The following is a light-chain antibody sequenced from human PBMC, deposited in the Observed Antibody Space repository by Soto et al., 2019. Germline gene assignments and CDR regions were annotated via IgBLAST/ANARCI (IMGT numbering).Light chain of an antibody. J-gene: IGLJ2*01. Sequence: QSALAQPASVSGSHGQSITISCTGTSSDVGGYNYVSWYPQHPGKAPKLMIYDVSNRPLGVPNRFSGSKSGNTASLTSSGLQAEDEADYYCSSYTTSSTVLFGGGTKLTVL. CDR3: SSYTTSSTVL. V-gene: IGLV2-14*01. CDR1: SSDVGGYNY. CDR2: DVS.